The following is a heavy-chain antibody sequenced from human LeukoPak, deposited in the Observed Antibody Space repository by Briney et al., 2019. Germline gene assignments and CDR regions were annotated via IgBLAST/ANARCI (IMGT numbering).Heavy chain of an antibody. V-gene: IGHV3-48*04. J-gene: IGHJ4*02. D-gene: IGHD3-9*01. CDR3: AKDLFHFDWSFDY. Sequence: GGSLRLSCAASGFTFSSYSMNWVRQAPGKGLEWVSYISSSSSTIYYADSVKGRFTISRDNAKNSLYLQMNSLRAEDTAVYYCAKDLFHFDWSFDYWGQGTLVTVSS. CDR1: GFTFSSYS. CDR2: ISSSSSTI.